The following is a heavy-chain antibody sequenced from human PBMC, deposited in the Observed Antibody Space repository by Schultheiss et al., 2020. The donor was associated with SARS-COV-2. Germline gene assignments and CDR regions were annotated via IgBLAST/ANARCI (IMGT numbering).Heavy chain of an antibody. CDR2: ISSSGSTI. CDR1: GFTFSSYE. D-gene: IGHD1-26*01. J-gene: IGHJ3*02. V-gene: IGHV3-48*03. CDR3: ARVRVGAYLIAFDI. Sequence: GESLKISCAASGFTFSSYEMNWVRQAPGKGLEWVSYISSSGSTIYYADSVKGRFTISRDNAKNLLYLQMNSLRAEDTAVYYCARVRVGAYLIAFDIWGQGTMVTVSS.